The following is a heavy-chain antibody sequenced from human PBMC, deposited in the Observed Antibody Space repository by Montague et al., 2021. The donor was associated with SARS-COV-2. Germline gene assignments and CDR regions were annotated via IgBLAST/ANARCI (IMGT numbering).Heavy chain of an antibody. CDR1: GGSFSDYY. V-gene: IGHV4-34*01. CDR3: ARGQVTIFAVLIILPAAGAIDM. J-gene: IGHJ3*02. CDR2: INHRGSS. Sequence: SETLSLTCAVYGGSFSDYYWTWIRQSPGKGLEWIGEINHRGSSNYNPSLKSRISMSVDTSKNQISLKLTSVTAADTATYYCARGQVTIFAVLIILPAAGAIDMWGQGTMVTASS. D-gene: IGHD3-3*01.